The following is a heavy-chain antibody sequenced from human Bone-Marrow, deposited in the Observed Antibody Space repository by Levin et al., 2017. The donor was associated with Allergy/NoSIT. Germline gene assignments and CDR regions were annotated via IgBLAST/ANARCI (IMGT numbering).Heavy chain of an antibody. V-gene: IGHV2-5*02. CDR1: GFSLNTDEVH. Sequence: NESGPTLVKPTETLTLTCTFSGFSLNTDEVHVGWIRQPPGKALEWLALIFWDDDKRYSPSLKSRLTITKDASKNQVVLTMTNVDPVDTATYYCGAKFDYWGQGILVTVSS. CDR3: GAKFDY. CDR2: IFWDDDK. J-gene: IGHJ4*02.